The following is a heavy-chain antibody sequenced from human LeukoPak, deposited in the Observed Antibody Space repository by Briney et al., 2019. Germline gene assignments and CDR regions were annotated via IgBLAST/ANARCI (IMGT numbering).Heavy chain of an antibody. D-gene: IGHD5-12*01. CDR1: GGSFSGYY. V-gene: IGHV4-34*01. J-gene: IGHJ4*02. CDR3: ARGLRGSFY. CDR2: INHSGST. Sequence: SETLSLTCAVYGGSFSGYYWSWIRQPPGKGLEWIGEINHSGSTNYNPSLKSRVTISVDTSKNQFSLKLSSVTAADTAVYYCARGLRGSFYWGQGTLVTVSS.